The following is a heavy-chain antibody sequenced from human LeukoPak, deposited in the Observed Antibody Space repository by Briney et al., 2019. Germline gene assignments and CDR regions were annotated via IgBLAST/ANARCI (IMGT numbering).Heavy chain of an antibody. CDR3: AAGRRGYYYDSSGYYDY. D-gene: IGHD3-22*01. V-gene: IGHV4-59*04. Sequence: PSETLSLTCTVSGGSISSYYWSWIRQPPGKGLEWIGYIYYSGSTYYNPSLKSRVTISVDTSKNQFSLKLSSVTAADTAVYYCAAGRRGYYYDSSGYYDYWGQGTLVTVSS. CDR2: IYYSGST. CDR1: GGSISSYY. J-gene: IGHJ4*02.